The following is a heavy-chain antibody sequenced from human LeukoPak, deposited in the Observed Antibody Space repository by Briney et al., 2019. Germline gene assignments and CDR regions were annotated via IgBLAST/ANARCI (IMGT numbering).Heavy chain of an antibody. J-gene: IGHJ6*02. CDR1: GGSFSGYY. Sequence: SETLSLTCAVYGGSFSGYYWGWIRQPPGKGLEWIGEINHSGGTNYNPSLKSRVTISVDTSKNQFSLKLSSVAAADTAVYYCARAGYNFYAMDVWGQGTTVTVSS. V-gene: IGHV4-34*01. D-gene: IGHD2-2*02. CDR3: ARAGYNFYAMDV. CDR2: INHSGGT.